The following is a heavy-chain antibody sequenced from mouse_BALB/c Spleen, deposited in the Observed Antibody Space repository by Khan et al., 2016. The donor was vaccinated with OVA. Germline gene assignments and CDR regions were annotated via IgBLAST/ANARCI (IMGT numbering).Heavy chain of an antibody. CDR3: ADHLTGSFAY. V-gene: IGHV5-6*01. Sequence: EVELVESGGDLVKPGGSLKLSCAASGFTFSSYSMSWVRQTPDKRLEWVASISSGGDYTYYPDRVKGRFTISSDKAKNNLYLQMSDLKSEDTAMYYCADHLTGSFAYWGQGTLVTVSA. D-gene: IGHD4-1*01. J-gene: IGHJ3*01. CDR1: GFTFSSYS. CDR2: ISSGGDYT.